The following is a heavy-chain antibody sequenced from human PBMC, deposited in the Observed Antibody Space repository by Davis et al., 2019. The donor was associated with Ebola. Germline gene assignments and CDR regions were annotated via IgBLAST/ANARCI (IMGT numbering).Heavy chain of an antibody. CDR3: ARGQQLVDYFDY. CDR2: ITAYNGNT. CDR1: GYPFTSYR. V-gene: IGHV1-18*01. J-gene: IGHJ4*02. Sequence: VKVPCQASGYPFTSYRFSWVRQAPGPGLEWIGWITAYNGNTNYAQKLQGRVTMTTDTSTSTAYMELRSRRSDDTAVYYCARGQQLVDYFDYWGQGTLVTVSS. D-gene: IGHD6-13*01.